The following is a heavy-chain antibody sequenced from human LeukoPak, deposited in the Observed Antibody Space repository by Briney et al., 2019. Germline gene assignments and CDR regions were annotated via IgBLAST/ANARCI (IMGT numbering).Heavy chain of an antibody. V-gene: IGHV4-59*12. CDR2: IYYSGST. J-gene: IGHJ6*02. CDR3: ASEKQQLVGNYYYYYGMGV. Sequence: PSETLSLTCTVSGGSISSYYWSWIRQPPGKGLEWIGYIYYSGSTNYNPSLKSRVTISVDTSKNQFSLKLSSVTAADTAVYYCASEKQQLVGNYYYYYGMGVWGQGTTVTVSS. CDR1: GGSISSYY. D-gene: IGHD6-13*01.